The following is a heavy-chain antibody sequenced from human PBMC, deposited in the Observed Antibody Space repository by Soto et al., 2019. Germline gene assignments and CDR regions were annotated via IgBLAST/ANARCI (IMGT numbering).Heavy chain of an antibody. D-gene: IGHD3-22*01. CDR2: ISAYSGST. V-gene: IGHV1-18*04. CDR3: ARRGADRSGYYPF. CDR1: GYTFTSYG. J-gene: IGHJ4*02. Sequence: GASVKVSCKASGYTFTSYGISWVRQAPGQGLEWMGWISAYSGSTDYNPSLKSRVTISVDSSKNQFSLKLSSVTAADTAVYYCARRGADRSGYYPFWGQGTLVTVSS.